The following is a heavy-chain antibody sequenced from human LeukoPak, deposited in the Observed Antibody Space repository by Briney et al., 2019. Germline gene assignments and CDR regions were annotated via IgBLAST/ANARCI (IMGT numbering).Heavy chain of an antibody. D-gene: IGHD3-3*01. CDR3: ARGWGFWSGYPFDY. CDR1: GGSFSGYY. CDR2: INHSGST. V-gene: IGHV4-34*01. Sequence: SQTLSLTCAVYGGSFSGYYWSWIRQPPGKGLEWIGEINHSGSTNYNPSLKSRVTISVDTSKNQFSLKLSSVTAADTAVYYCARGWGFWSGYPFDYWGQGTLVTVSS. J-gene: IGHJ4*02.